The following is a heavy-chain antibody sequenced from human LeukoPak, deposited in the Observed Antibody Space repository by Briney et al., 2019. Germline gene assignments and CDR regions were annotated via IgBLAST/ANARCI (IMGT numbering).Heavy chain of an antibody. CDR3: VKAGAAAGFYYFDY. J-gene: IGHJ4*02. V-gene: IGHV3-30*02. CDR1: GFTISSYG. Sequence: SGGSLRLSCAASGFTISSYGMHWVRQAPGKGLEWVAFIRYDGSNKYYADSVKGRFTISRDNSKNTLYLQMNSLRAEDAAVYYCVKAGAAAGFYYFDYWGQGTLVTVSS. CDR2: IRYDGSNK. D-gene: IGHD6-13*01.